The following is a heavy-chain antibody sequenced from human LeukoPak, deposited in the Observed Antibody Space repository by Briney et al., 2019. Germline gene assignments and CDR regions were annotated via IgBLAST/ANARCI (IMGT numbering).Heavy chain of an antibody. CDR2: IYSSGSS. D-gene: IGHD6-19*01. CDR3: ARMSSSGWYDY. V-gene: IGHV4-61*01. CDR1: GGSVSSDNYY. Sequence: PSETLSLTCTVSGGSVSSDNYYWSWIRQPPGKGREWIGDIYSSGSSNYDPSLNSRVIISIDTSQNQFSLKLTSVTAADTAVYYCARMSSSGWYDYWGQGTLVTVSS. J-gene: IGHJ4*02.